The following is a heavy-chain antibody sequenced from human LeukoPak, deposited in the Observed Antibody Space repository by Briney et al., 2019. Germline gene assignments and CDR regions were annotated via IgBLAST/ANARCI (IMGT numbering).Heavy chain of an antibody. Sequence: SVKVSCKASGGTFSSYAISWVRQAPGQGLEWMGGIIPIFGTANYAQKFQGRVTITADESTSTAYMELSSLRSEDTAVYYCARGFGDYLLALGLDYWGQGTLVTVSS. CDR2: IIPIFGTA. CDR3: ARGFGDYLLALGLDY. V-gene: IGHV1-69*13. J-gene: IGHJ4*02. CDR1: GGTFSSYA. D-gene: IGHD4-17*01.